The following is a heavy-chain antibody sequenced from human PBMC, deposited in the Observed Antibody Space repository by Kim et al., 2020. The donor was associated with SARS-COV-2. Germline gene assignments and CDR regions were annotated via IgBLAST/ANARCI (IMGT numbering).Heavy chain of an antibody. CDR2: ISGSGGST. D-gene: IGHD3-16*01. Sequence: GGSLRLSCAASGFTFSSYAMSWVRQAPGKGLEWVSAISGSGGSTYYADSVKGRFTISRDYSKNTLYLQMNSLRAEDTAVYYCAKTFGFQNPYGMDVWGQGTTVTVSS. J-gene: IGHJ6*02. CDR3: AKTFGFQNPYGMDV. V-gene: IGHV3-23*01. CDR1: GFTFSSYA.